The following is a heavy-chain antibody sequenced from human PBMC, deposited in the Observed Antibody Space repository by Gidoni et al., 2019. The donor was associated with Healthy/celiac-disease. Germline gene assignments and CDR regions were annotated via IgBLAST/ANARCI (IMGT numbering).Heavy chain of an antibody. Sequence: QVQLVESGGGVVQPGRSLRLPCAASGCTFRSSAMHWARPAPGKGLEWVGVISYDGSNKYYADSVKGRFTISRDNSKNTLYLQMNILRAEATAVYYCATIAVAGVRGGLDYWGQGTLVTVCS. CDR3: ATIAVAGVRGGLDY. CDR2: ISYDGSNK. J-gene: IGHJ4*02. CDR1: GCTFRSSA. D-gene: IGHD6-19*01. V-gene: IGHV3-30-3*01.